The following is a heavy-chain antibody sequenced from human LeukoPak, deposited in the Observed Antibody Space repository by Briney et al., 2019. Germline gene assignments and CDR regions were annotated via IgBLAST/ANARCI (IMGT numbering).Heavy chain of an antibody. J-gene: IGHJ4*02. Sequence: PSETLSLTCAVYGGYLSGYYWSWIAQPPGKGLEWIGEINHSGSTNYNPSLKSRVTISIDTSKNQFSLKLSSVTAADTAVYYCARGSTYTKIWGQGTLVTVSS. D-gene: IGHD3-22*01. CDR3: ARGSTYTKI. CDR2: INHSGST. V-gene: IGHV4-34*01. CDR1: GGYLSGYY.